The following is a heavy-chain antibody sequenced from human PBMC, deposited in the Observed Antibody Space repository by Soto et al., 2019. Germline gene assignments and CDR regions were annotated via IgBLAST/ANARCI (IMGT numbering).Heavy chain of an antibody. D-gene: IGHD2-2*01. CDR3: ARVCRTRPNYYYYYGMDV. CDR1: GFTFSSYA. Sequence: QVQLVESGGGVVQPGRSLRLSCAASGFTFSSYAMHWVRQAPGKGLEWVAVISYDGSNKYYADSVKGRFTISRDNSKNTLYLQMNSLRAEDTAVSYCARVCRTRPNYYYYYGMDVWGQGTTVTVSS. J-gene: IGHJ6*02. CDR2: ISYDGSNK. V-gene: IGHV3-30-3*01.